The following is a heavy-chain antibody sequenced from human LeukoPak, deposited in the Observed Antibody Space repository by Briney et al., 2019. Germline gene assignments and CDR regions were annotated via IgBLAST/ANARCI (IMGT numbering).Heavy chain of an antibody. J-gene: IGHJ4*02. CDR1: GGSFSGYY. CDR3: ARAEDCSGGSCFFFAF. V-gene: IGHV4-34*01. D-gene: IGHD2-15*01. CDR2: INHSGST. Sequence: SETPSLTCAVYGGSFSGYYWSWVRQPPGKGLEWIGEINHSGSTNDNPSLKSRVTISVDTSKNQFSLKMSSVTAADAAVYYCARAEDCSGGSCFFFAFWGQGNLVTVSS.